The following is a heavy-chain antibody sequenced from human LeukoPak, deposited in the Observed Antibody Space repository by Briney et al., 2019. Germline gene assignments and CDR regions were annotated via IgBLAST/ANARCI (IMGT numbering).Heavy chain of an antibody. CDR1: GGSFSGYY. D-gene: IGHD1-1*01. Sequence: SETLSLTCAVYGGSFSGYYWSWIRQPPGKGLEWIGEINHCGSTNYNPSLKSRVTISVDTSKNQFSLKLSSVTAADTAVYYCARGRTTGTTADYWGQGTLVTVSS. V-gene: IGHV4-34*01. CDR3: ARGRTTGTTADY. CDR2: INHCGST. J-gene: IGHJ4*02.